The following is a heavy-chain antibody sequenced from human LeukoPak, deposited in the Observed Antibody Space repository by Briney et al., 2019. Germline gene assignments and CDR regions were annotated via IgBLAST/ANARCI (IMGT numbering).Heavy chain of an antibody. D-gene: IGHD6-13*01. CDR1: GFAFNTYA. J-gene: IGHJ4*02. Sequence: GGSLRLSCAASGFAFNTYAMNWVRQAPGKGLEWISYISSSSSYTDYAASVKGRFTISRDNAKSALYLQMNSLRVEDTAVYYCAAGTAADYWGQGTLVIVSS. CDR3: AAGTAADY. V-gene: IGHV3-21*05. CDR2: ISSSSSYT.